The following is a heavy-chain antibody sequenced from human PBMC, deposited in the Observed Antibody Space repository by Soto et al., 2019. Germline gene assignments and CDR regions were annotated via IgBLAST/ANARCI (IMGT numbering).Heavy chain of an antibody. CDR2: FDPEDGET. CDR3: ATSVTTNYYGMDV. V-gene: IGHV1-24*01. J-gene: IGHJ6*02. CDR1: GYTLTELS. D-gene: IGHD4-17*01. Sequence: GASVKVSCKXSGYTLTELSMHWVRQAPGKGLEWMGGFDPEDGETIYAQKFQGRVTMTEDTSTDTAYMELSSLRSEDTALYYCATSVTTNYYGMDVWGQGTTVTVSS.